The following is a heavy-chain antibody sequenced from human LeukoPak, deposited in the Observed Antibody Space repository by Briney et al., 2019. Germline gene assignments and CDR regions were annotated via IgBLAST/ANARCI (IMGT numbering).Heavy chain of an antibody. J-gene: IGHJ4*02. CDR1: GFTFSSYS. D-gene: IGHD1-26*01. V-gene: IGHV3-21*01. CDR3: ARDRIVGATDY. Sequence: GGSVRLSCAASGFTFSSYSMNWARQAPGKGLEWVSSISSSSSSYIYYADSVKGRFTISRDNAKNSLYLQMNSLRAEDTAVYYCARDRIVGATDYWGQGTLVTVSS. CDR2: ISSSSSSYI.